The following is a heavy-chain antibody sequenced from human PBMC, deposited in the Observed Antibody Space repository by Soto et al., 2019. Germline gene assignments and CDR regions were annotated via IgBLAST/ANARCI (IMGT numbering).Heavy chain of an antibody. CDR1: GYAFTSYG. Sequence: ASVKVSCKASGYAFTSYGISWVRQAPGQGLEWMGWVSAYNGNTNYAQTLQGRVTMTTDTSTSTAYMELRSLRSDVTAVYYCARGYCGSTSCSPPFDYWGQGTVVTVSS. D-gene: IGHD2-2*01. J-gene: IGHJ4*02. CDR3: ARGYCGSTSCSPPFDY. CDR2: VSAYNGNT. V-gene: IGHV1-18*04.